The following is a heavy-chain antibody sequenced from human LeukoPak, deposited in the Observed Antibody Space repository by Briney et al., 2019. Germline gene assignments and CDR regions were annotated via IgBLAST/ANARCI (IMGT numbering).Heavy chain of an antibody. CDR3: TRHCQYDSSGYYSNY. CDR2: ISSSSSYI. CDR1: GFTFSSYS. J-gene: IGHJ4*02. D-gene: IGHD3-22*01. Sequence: GGSLRLSCAASGFTFSSYSMNWVRQAPGKGLEWVSSISSSSSYIYYADSVKGRFTISRDNAKNSLYLQMNSLRAEDTAVYYCTRHCQYDSSGYYSNYWGQGTLVTVSS. V-gene: IGHV3-21*01.